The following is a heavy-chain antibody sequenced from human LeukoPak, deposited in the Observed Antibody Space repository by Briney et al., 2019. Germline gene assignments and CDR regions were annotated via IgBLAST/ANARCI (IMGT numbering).Heavy chain of an antibody. J-gene: IGHJ6*02. Sequence: PGGSLRLSCAASGFTFSSYAMSWVRQAPGKGLEWVSAIRGSGGSTYYADSVKGRFTISRDNSKNTLYLQMNSLRAEDTAVYYCAKAFNPALYGMDVWGQGTTVTVSS. V-gene: IGHV3-23*01. CDR1: GFTFSSYA. CDR3: AKAFNPALYGMDV. D-gene: IGHD2/OR15-2a*01. CDR2: IRGSGGST.